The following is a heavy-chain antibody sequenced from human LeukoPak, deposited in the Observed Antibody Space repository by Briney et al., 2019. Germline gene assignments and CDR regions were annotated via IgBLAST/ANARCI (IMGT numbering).Heavy chain of an antibody. J-gene: IGHJ4*02. Sequence: GGSLRLSCAASGFTFSSYAMSWVRQAPGKGLEWVSAISGSGGSTYYADSVKGRFTISRDNSKNTLYLQMNSLRAEDTAVYYCAKDLMTHGSGSSSPLGGWGQGTLVTVSS. CDR1: GFTFSSYA. V-gene: IGHV3-23*01. D-gene: IGHD3-10*01. CDR3: AKDLMTHGSGSSSPLGG. CDR2: ISGSGGST.